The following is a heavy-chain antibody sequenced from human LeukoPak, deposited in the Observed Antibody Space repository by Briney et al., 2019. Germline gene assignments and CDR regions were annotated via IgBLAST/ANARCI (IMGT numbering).Heavy chain of an antibody. D-gene: IGHD6-19*01. CDR2: ISGSGGST. V-gene: IGHV3-23*01. J-gene: IGHJ6*02. CDR3: AKAQGIAVAGTVRNYYGMDV. CDR1: GFTFSSYA. Sequence: GGSLRLSCAASGFTFSSYAMNWVRQAPGKGLEWVSTISGSGGSTYYADSVKGRFTFSRDNSKNTLYLQMNSLRAEDTAVYYCAKAQGIAVAGTVRNYYGMDVWGQGTTVTVSS.